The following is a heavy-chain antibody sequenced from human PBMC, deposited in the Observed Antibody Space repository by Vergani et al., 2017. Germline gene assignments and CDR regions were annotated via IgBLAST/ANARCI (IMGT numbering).Heavy chain of an antibody. J-gene: IGHJ3*01. D-gene: IGHD2-2*01. V-gene: IGHV3-30-3*01. Sequence: QVQLEESGGGVVQPGRSLRLSCAASGFSFGNYAMHWVRQAPGKGLEWVGVISYDGTEKKYADSVNGRFTISRDNTKKMMSLQMNSLRVEDTAVYYCAGVYSSTSGRAFDFWGQGTKVTVSS. CDR1: GFSFGNYA. CDR3: AGVYSSTSGRAFDF. CDR2: ISYDGTEK.